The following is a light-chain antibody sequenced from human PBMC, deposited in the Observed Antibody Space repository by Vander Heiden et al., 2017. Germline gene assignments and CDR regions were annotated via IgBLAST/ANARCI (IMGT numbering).Light chain of an antibody. CDR2: GAS. J-gene: IGKJ2*01. V-gene: IGKV1-39*01. CDR1: QSISNY. CDR3: QQSDTTPHT. Sequence: DIQMTQSPSSLSASVRDRVTITCRASQSISNYLNWYQQKPGKAPKLLIYGASSLQSGVPSRFSGNGSGTDFTLTISRLQPEDIATYYCQQSDTTPHTFGQGTKMEIK.